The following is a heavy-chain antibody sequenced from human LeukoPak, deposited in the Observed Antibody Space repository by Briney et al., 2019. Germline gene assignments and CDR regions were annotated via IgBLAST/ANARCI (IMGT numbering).Heavy chain of an antibody. CDR2: ISSSSGYI. J-gene: IGHJ4*02. CDR3: ATSSSSANYFYFDS. V-gene: IGHV3-21*01. D-gene: IGHD6-6*01. CDR1: GFTFSSYS. Sequence: GGSLRLSCAASGFTFSSYSMNWVRQAPGKGLEWVSFISSSSGYINYADSVKGRFTISRDNAKNTLYLQMNSLRAEDTAVYYCATSSSSANYFYFDSWGQGTLVTVSS.